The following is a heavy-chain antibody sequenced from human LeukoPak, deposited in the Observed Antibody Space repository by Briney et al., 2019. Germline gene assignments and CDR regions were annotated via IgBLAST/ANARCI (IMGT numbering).Heavy chain of an antibody. V-gene: IGHV3-15*04. CDR2: IESRTDGGTP. CDR3: TTIPGITVFGVVSDY. CDR1: GFSLTNAA. D-gene: IGHD3-3*01. J-gene: IGHJ4*02. Sequence: GGSLRLSCAASGFSLTNAAMSWVRQTPGKGLEWVGRIESRTDGGTPDYAAPVRGRFSISRDDSKNTLYLQMNSLKSEDTAVYYCTTIPGITVFGVVSDYWGQGTLVTVSS.